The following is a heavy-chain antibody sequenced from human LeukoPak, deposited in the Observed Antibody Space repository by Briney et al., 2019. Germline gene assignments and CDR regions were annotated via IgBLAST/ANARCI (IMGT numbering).Heavy chain of an antibody. CDR3: AKEETEWELPHFDN. V-gene: IGHV3-30*02. CDR1: GFTFSGFG. CDR2: IWYDGSNK. J-gene: IGHJ4*02. D-gene: IGHD1-26*01. Sequence: RAGGSLRLSCAASGFTFSGFGMHWVRQAPGKGLEWVAVIWYDGSNKYYADSVKGRFTISRDNSKNTLFLQMNSLRGEDTAVYYCAKEETEWELPHFDNWGQGTLVTVSS.